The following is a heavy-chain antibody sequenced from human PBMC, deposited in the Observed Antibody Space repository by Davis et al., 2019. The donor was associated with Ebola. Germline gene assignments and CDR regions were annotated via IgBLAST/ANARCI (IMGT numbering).Heavy chain of an antibody. CDR3: ARAVANWGYQRGTVGMDV. CDR2: IIPIFGTA. Sequence: SVKVSCKASGGTFSSYAISWVRQAPGQGLEWMGGIIPIFGTANYAQKFQGRVTITADKSTSTAYMELSSLRSEDTAVYYCARAVANWGYQRGTVGMDVWGQGTTVTVSS. J-gene: IGHJ6*02. V-gene: IGHV1-69*06. D-gene: IGHD7-27*01. CDR1: GGTFSSYA.